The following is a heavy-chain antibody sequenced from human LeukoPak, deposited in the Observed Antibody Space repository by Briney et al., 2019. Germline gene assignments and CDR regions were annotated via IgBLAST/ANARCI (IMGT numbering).Heavy chain of an antibody. CDR3: AKDSGYTSSWYFGDY. V-gene: IGHV3-23*01. CDR2: ISGSGGST. J-gene: IGHJ4*02. CDR1: GFTFSSYG. Sequence: TGGSLRLSCAASGFTFSSYGMSWVRQAPGKGLEWVSAISGSGGSTYYADSVKGRFTISRDNSKNTLYLQMNSLRAEDTAFYYCAKDSGYTSSWYFGDYWGQGTLVTVSS. D-gene: IGHD6-13*01.